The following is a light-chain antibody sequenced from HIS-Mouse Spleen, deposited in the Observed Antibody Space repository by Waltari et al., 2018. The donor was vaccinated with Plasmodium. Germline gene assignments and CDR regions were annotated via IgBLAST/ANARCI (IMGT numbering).Light chain of an antibody. CDR2: EGS. CDR1: SSDVGSYNL. Sequence: QSALTQPASVSGSPGQSITISCTGTSSDVGSYNLVSWYQPHPGKAPNLMIYEGSKRPSGVSNRFSGSKSGNTASLTISGLQAEDEADYYCCSYAGSSTLVFGGGTKLTVL. CDR3: CSYAGSSTLV. V-gene: IGLV2-23*01. J-gene: IGLJ2*01.